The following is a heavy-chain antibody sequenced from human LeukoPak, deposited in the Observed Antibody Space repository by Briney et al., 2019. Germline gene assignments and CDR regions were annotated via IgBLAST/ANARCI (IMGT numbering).Heavy chain of an antibody. CDR2: IRGDWHDT. CDR3: ASDRVLGSGSLDN. Sequence: GGSLRPSCTASGFRFSDFWMHWVRQAPGKGLVWVSRIRGDWHDTTYADSAKGRFTISRDNAQNTLYLQMNSLRVEDTAVYYCASDRVLGSGSLDNWGQGTLVTVSS. CDR1: GFRFSDFW. J-gene: IGHJ4*02. D-gene: IGHD3-10*01. V-gene: IGHV3-74*01.